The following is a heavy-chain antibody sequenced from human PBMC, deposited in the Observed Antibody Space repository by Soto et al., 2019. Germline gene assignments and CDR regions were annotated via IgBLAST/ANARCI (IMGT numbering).Heavy chain of an antibody. D-gene: IGHD3-22*01. CDR1: GGSISSYY. V-gene: IGHV4-4*07. J-gene: IGHJ1*01. CDR3: ARDWYDSSGYLAYFQH. CDR2: IYTSGST. Sequence: PSETLSLTCTVSGGSISSYYWSWIRQPAGKGLEWIGRIYTSGSTNYNPSLKSRVTMSVDTSKNQFSLKLSSVTAADTAVYYCARDWYDSSGYLAYFQHWDQGTLVTVSS.